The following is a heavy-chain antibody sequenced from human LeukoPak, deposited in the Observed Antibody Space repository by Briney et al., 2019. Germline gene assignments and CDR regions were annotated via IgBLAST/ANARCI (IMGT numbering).Heavy chain of an antibody. CDR1: GGSISSYY. D-gene: IGHD2-2*01. J-gene: IGHJ5*02. CDR3: ATQDIVVVPAAKEPYNWFDP. CDR2: IYYSGST. V-gene: IGHV4-59*08. Sequence: SETLSLTCTVSGGSISSYYWSWLRQPPGKGLEWIGDIYYSGSTNYNPSLNSRVTISVDTSKNQFSLKLSSVTAADTAVYYCATQDIVVVPAAKEPYNWFDPWGQGTLVTVSS.